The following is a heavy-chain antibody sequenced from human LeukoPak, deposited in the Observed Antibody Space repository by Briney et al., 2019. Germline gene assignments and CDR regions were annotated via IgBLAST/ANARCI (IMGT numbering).Heavy chain of an antibody. CDR1: GGSISSYY. D-gene: IGHD3-10*01. CDR2: IYYSGST. V-gene: IGHV4-59*01. J-gene: IGHJ4*02. Sequence: SETLSLTCTVSGGSISSYYWSWIRQPPGKGLEWIGYIYYSGSTNSNPSLKSRVTISVDTSKNQFSLKLNSVTAADTAVYYCARDTGITMVRGVIIPQYFDYWGQGTLVTVSS. CDR3: ARDTGITMVRGVIIPQYFDY.